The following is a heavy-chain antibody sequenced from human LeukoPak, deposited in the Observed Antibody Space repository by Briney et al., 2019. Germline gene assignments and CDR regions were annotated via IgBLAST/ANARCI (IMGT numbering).Heavy chain of an antibody. D-gene: IGHD1-26*01. CDR2: ISGSGGST. J-gene: IGHJ4*02. Sequence: PGASLRLSCAASGFTFSSYAMSWVRQAPGKGLEWVSAISGSGGSTYSADSVKGRFTISRDNSKNTLYLQMNSLGAEDSAVYYCAKDGESGSYPDYWGQGTLVTVSS. CDR3: AKDGESGSYPDY. CDR1: GFTFSSYA. V-gene: IGHV3-23*01.